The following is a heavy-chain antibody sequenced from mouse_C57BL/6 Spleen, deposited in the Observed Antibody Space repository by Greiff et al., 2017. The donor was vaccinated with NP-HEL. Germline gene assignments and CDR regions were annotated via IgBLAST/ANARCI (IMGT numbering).Heavy chain of an antibody. D-gene: IGHD1-3*01. CDR2: ISSGGSYT. CDR3: ARHKGGGRGDYFDY. J-gene: IGHJ2*01. Sequence: EVKLVESGGDLVKPGGSLKLSCAASGFTFSSYGMSWVRQTPDKRLEWVATISSGGSYTYYPDSVKGRFPISRDNAKNTLYLQMSSLKSEDTAMYYCARHKGGGRGDYFDYWGQGTTLTVSS. CDR1: GFTFSSYG. V-gene: IGHV5-6*01.